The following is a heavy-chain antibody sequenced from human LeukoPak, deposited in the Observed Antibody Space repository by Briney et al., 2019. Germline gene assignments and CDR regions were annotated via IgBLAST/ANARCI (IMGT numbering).Heavy chain of an antibody. CDR2: MNPNSGNT. Sequence: GASVKVSCKASGYTFTSYDINWVRQATGQGLEWMGWMNPNSGNTGYAQKFQGRVTMTRNTSISTAYMELSSLRSEDTAVYYCARGRRPIVVVPDDIHKPLSYFDPWGQGTLVTVSS. CDR1: GYTFTSYD. J-gene: IGHJ5*02. V-gene: IGHV1-8*01. CDR3: ARGRRPIVVVPDDIHKPLSYFDP. D-gene: IGHD2-2*01.